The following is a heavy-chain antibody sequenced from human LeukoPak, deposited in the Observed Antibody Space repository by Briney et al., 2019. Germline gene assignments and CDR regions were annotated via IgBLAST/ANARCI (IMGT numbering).Heavy chain of an antibody. CDR3: ARDNDSVWGSYRYYYFDF. D-gene: IGHD3-16*02. V-gene: IGHV3-7*01. CDR2: INQDGSKK. Sequence: GGSLRLSCVASRFTFSNYWMSWVRQAPGKGLEWVANINQDGSKKPYADSMKGRFTISRDNAKESLYLQLNSLRADDTAVYYCARDNDSVWGSYRYYYFDFWGQGTLVTVSS. J-gene: IGHJ4*02. CDR1: RFTFSNYW.